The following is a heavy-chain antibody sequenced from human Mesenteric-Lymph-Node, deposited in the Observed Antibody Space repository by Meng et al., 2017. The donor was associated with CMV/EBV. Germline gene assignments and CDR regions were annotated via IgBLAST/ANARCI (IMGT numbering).Heavy chain of an antibody. CDR2: VYSGGTT. V-gene: IGHV3-53*01. Sequence: GESLKISCAASGFSVSSNYMTWVRQAPGKGLDWVSVVYSGGTTFYADSVKGRFTISRDISKNTLNLQMNSLRPEDTAVYYCAVPAAAGLSYYFGMDVWGQGTTVTVSS. D-gene: IGHD2-2*01. J-gene: IGHJ6*02. CDR1: GFSVSSNY. CDR3: AVPAAAGLSYYFGMDV.